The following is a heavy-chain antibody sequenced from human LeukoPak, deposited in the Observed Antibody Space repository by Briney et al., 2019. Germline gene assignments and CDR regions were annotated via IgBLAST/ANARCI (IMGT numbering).Heavy chain of an antibody. Sequence: SETLSLTCAVYGGSFSGYYWSWIRQPPGKGLEWIGEINHSGSTNYNPSLKSRVTISVDTSKSQFSLKLSSVTAADTAVYYCARQGYYYGSGSYPANWFDPWGQGTLVTVSS. CDR1: GGSFSGYY. D-gene: IGHD3-10*01. J-gene: IGHJ5*02. CDR2: INHSGST. V-gene: IGHV4-34*01. CDR3: ARQGYYYGSGSYPANWFDP.